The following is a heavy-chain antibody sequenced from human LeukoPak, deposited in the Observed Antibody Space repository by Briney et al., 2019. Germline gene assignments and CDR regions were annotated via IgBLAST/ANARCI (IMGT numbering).Heavy chain of an antibody. D-gene: IGHD4-17*01. J-gene: IGHJ4*02. CDR1: GFTFSSYS. CDR3: AKGSSYYGDSVTFDY. Sequence: PGGSLRLSCAASGFTFSSYSMNWVRQAPGKGLEWVSSISSSSSYIYYADLVKGRFTISRDNAKNSLYLQMNSLRAEDTAVYYCAKGSSYYGDSVTFDYWGQGTLVSVSS. V-gene: IGHV3-21*01. CDR2: ISSSSSYI.